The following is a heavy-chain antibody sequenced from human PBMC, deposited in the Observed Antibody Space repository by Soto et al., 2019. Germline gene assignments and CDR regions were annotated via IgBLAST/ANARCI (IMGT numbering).Heavy chain of an antibody. V-gene: IGHV3-64*04. Sequence: PGGSLRLSCSASGFTFSSYAMHWVRQAPGKGLEYVSAISSNGGSTYYADSVKGRFTISRDNSKNTLYLQMDSLRAEDTAVYYCARGARRRQIVVVPAALPHYYYGMDVWGQGTTVTVSS. CDR3: ARGARRRQIVVVPAALPHYYYGMDV. D-gene: IGHD2-2*01. CDR2: ISSNGGST. CDR1: GFTFSSYA. J-gene: IGHJ6*02.